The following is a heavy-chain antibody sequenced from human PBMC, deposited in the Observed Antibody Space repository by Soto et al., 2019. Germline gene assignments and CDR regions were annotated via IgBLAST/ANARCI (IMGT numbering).Heavy chain of an antibody. CDR1: GFTFRSSL. CDR2: IKQDGSDE. CDR3: ARGYSHITDYLDY. V-gene: IGHV3-7*03. J-gene: IGHJ4*02. D-gene: IGHD1-26*01. Sequence: RRLSFAASGFTFRSSLMSWVRQAQGKVLEWVANIKQDGSDEYYGDSVKDRFTISRDNAKNSLYLQMNSLRADDTAVYYCARGYSHITDYLDYCRQGILVTVSS.